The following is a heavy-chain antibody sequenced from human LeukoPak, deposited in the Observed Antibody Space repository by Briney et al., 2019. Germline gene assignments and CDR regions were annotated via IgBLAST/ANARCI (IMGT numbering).Heavy chain of an antibody. CDR3: ARHGVSYYYYYMDV. CDR1: GGTFSSYV. V-gene: IGHV1-69*05. D-gene: IGHD3-10*01. Sequence: GPSVKVSCKASGGTFSSYVICWVRQAPGQGLEWIGGIIPILGTANYAQKFQGRVTITTDESTSTGYMELSSLRSEATTMYYCARHGVSYYYYYMDVWGKGTTVTVSS. CDR2: IIPILGTA. J-gene: IGHJ6*03.